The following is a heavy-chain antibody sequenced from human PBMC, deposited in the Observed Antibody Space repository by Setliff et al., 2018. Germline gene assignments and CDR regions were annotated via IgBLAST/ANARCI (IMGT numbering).Heavy chain of an antibody. CDR3: AKDRPQGVNGRSLDY. D-gene: IGHD3-10*01. J-gene: IGHJ4*02. V-gene: IGHV3-23*03. CDR1: GFTFSNYA. Sequence: GESLTISCAASGFTFSNYAMNWVRQAPGKGLEWVSVIYSDGSSTYYGDSVKGRFTISRDNSQNTLYLQMNSLRAEDTAVYYCAKDRPQGVNGRSLDYWGRGALVTVSS. CDR2: IYSDGSST.